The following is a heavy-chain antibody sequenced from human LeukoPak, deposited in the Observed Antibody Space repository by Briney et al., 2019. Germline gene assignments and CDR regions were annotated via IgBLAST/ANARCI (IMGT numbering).Heavy chain of an antibody. CDR1: GLTLSTYN. V-gene: IGHV3-21*01. J-gene: IGHJ3*02. CDR3: ARERVTTTAFDI. D-gene: IGHD5-12*01. CDR2: ITSSSTY. Sequence: GGSLRLSCAASGLTLSTYNTHWVRQAPGKGLEWVSSITSSSTYYADSVKGRFTISRDNAKSSLYLQMNSLRAEDTAVYYCARERVTTTAFDIWGQGTMVTVSS.